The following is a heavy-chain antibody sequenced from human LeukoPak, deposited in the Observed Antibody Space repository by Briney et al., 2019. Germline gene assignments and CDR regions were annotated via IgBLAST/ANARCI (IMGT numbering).Heavy chain of an antibody. J-gene: IGHJ4*02. D-gene: IGHD4-17*01. CDR1: GFTFSSYG. Sequence: PGRSLRLSCAASGFTFSSYGMHWVRQAPGKGLEWVAVISYDGSNKYYADSVKGRFTISRDNSKNTLYLQMNSLRAEDTAVYYCARGASNSGDYLFYYFDYWGQGTLVTVSS. V-gene: IGHV3-30*03. CDR2: ISYDGSNK. CDR3: ARGASNSGDYLFYYFDY.